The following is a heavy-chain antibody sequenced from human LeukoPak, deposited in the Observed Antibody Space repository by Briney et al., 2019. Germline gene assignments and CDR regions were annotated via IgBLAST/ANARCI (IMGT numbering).Heavy chain of an antibody. CDR1: GESFSAYY. J-gene: IGHJ4*02. CDR3: ARGAVSMVGAPFDT. CDR2: INHSGSA. Sequence: SETLSLTCVVYGESFSAYYWAWIRQPPGKGLQWIGEINHSGSAHYNPSLKSRVTMSVDTSKTEFSLKVTSLTAADTAVYYCARGAVSMVGAPFDTWGQGTLVTVCS. V-gene: IGHV4-34*01. D-gene: IGHD3-10*01.